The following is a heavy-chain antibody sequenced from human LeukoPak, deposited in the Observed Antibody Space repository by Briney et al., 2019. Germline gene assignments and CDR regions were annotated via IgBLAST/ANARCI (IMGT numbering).Heavy chain of an antibody. J-gene: IGHJ4*02. CDR3: ARRNGAIDY. CDR1: GGSFSGYY. CDR2: INHSGST. V-gene: IGHV4-34*01. D-gene: IGHD2-8*01. Sequence: SETLSLTCAVYGGSFSGYYWSWIRQPPGKGLEWIGEINHSGSTNYNPSLESRVTISVDTSKNQFSLKLSSVTAADTAVYYCARRNGAIDYWGQGTLVTVSS.